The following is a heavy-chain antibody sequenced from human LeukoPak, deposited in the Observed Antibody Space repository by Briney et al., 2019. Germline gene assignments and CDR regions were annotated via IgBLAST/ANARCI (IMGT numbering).Heavy chain of an antibody. CDR2: IYVTGNYI. D-gene: IGHD1-14*01. CDR3: ARECNTIGNFDY. Sequence: GGSLTLSCATSGFTFNRFSFRWLRQAAGKGLEWVASIYVTGNYINYADSVKGRVTISRDNAKNSVYLQMNSLRAEDTAVYYCARECNTIGNFDYWGQGALVTVYS. CDR1: GFTFNRFS. V-gene: IGHV3-21*06. J-gene: IGHJ4*02.